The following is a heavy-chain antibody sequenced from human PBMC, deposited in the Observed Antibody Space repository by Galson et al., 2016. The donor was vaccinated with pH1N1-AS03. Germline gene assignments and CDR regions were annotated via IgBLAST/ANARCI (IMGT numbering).Heavy chain of an antibody. J-gene: IGHJ5*01. D-gene: IGHD2-2*01. CDR2: IFPRFATA. Sequence: SVKVSCKAPGCTFRSDDIHWIRRAPGQGLEWMGRIFPRFATAHYAQRLQGRVTITADESTTTTYMELHSLKSEDTAVFYCARSTTSNWYDFIDSWGQGSLVIVSS. V-gene: IGHV1-69*13. CDR3: ARSTTSNWYDFIDS. CDR1: GCTFRSDD.